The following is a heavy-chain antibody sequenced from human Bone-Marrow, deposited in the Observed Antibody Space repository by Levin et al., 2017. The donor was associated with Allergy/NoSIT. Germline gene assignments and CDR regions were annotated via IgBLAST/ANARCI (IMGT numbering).Heavy chain of an antibody. Sequence: ASVKVSCKASGYTFTGYYMHWVRQAPGQGLEWMGRINPNSGGTNYAQKFQGRVTMTRDTSISTAYMELSRLRSDDTAVYYCARGSEYGDLFDYWGQGTLVTVSS. D-gene: IGHD4-17*01. V-gene: IGHV1-2*06. J-gene: IGHJ4*02. CDR1: GYTFTGYY. CDR3: ARGSEYGDLFDY. CDR2: INPNSGGT.